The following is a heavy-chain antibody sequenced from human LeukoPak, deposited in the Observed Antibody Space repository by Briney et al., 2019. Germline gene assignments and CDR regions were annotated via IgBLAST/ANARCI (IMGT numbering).Heavy chain of an antibody. J-gene: IGHJ4*02. CDR2: INGDGSNS. V-gene: IGHV3-74*01. CDR3: ARTSPTSHFDF. D-gene: IGHD3-16*01. CDR1: GFTFTTYW. Sequence: GGSLRLSCVASGFTFTTYWMHWVRQAPGKGLVWVSRINGDGSNSNYADSVKGRFTISRDNARNTLYLQMNGLRAEDTALYYCARTSPTSHFDFRGQGTLVTVSS.